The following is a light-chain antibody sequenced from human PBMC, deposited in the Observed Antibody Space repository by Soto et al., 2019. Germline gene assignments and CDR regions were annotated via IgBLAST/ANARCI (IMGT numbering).Light chain of an antibody. J-gene: IGKJ1*01. CDR1: QSISTR. V-gene: IGKV1-5*01. CDR3: QQYNSYST. CDR2: DAT. Sequence: DIQMTQSPSTLSASVGDRVTITCRASQSISTRLAWYQQKPGKAPKLLIYDATSLESGVPSRFSGSASGTEFTLTISSLQTDDFAAYYCQQYNSYSTFGQGTKVDIK.